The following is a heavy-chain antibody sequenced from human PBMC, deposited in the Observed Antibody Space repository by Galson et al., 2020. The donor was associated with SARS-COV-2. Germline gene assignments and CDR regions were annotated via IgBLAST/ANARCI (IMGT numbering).Heavy chain of an antibody. V-gene: IGHV3-9*01. CDR3: AKAERAAAGKAPFDY. D-gene: IGHD6-13*01. J-gene: IGHJ4*02. Sequence: ISWNSGSIGYADSVKGRFTISRDNAKNSLYLQMNSLRAEDTALYYCAKAERAAAGKAPFDYWGQGTLVTVSS. CDR2: ISWNSGSI.